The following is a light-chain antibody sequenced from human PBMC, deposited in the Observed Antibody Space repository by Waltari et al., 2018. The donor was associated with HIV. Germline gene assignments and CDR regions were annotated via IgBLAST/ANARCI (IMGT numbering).Light chain of an antibody. CDR1: TSDVGADYY. V-gene: IGLV2-14*01. Sequence: QSALTQPASVSGSPGQSITMSCTGATSDVGADYYVHWYQQHPGKAPKLIIYEVTNRPSGVSNRFSGSKSGITASLTISGLQTEDEADYYCSSYTNINTVVFGGGTKLTVL. CDR3: SSYTNINTVV. CDR2: EVT. J-gene: IGLJ2*01.